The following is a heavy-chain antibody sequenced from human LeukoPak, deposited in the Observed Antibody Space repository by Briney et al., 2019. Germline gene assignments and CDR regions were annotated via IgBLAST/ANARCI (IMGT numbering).Heavy chain of an antibody. J-gene: IGHJ4*02. CDR2: ISGSGSST. CDR1: GFTFSSYA. V-gene: IGHV3-23*01. CDR3: ARGWSGYDY. Sequence: GGSLRLSCAASGFTFSSYAMSWVRQAPGKGLEWVSAISGSGSSTYYADSVKGRFTISRDNSENTVYLQMNSLRAEDTAMYYCARGWSGYDYWGQGTLVTVSS. D-gene: IGHD6-13*01.